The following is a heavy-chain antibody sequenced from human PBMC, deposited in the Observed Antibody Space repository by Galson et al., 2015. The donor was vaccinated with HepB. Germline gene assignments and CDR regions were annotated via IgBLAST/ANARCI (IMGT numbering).Heavy chain of an antibody. D-gene: IGHD3-10*01. CDR1: GGSISSYY. J-gene: IGHJ6*02. CDR2: IYYSGST. CDR3: ARPLIDYNGSGAPLGMDV. Sequence: ETLSLTCTVSGGSISSYYWSWIRQPPGKGLEWIGYIYYSGSTNYNPSLKSRVTISVDTSKNQFSLKLSSVTAADTAVYYCARPLIDYNGSGAPLGMDVWGQGTTVTVSS. V-gene: IGHV4-59*08.